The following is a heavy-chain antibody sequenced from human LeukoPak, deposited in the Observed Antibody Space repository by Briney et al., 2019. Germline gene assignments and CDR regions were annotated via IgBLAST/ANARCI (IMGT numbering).Heavy chain of an antibody. V-gene: IGHV4-34*01. Sequence: SETLSLTCAVYGGSFSGYYWSWIRQPPGKGLEWIGEINHSGSTNYNPSPKSRVTISVDTSKNQFSLKLSSVTAADTAVYYCAREVAGYCSSTSCYRYYYYMDVWGKGTTVTISS. J-gene: IGHJ6*03. CDR3: AREVAGYCSSTSCYRYYYYMDV. CDR2: INHSGST. CDR1: GGSFSGYY. D-gene: IGHD2-2*02.